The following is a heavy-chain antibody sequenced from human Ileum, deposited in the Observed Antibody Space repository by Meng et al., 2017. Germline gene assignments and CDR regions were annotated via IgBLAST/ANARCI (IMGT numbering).Heavy chain of an antibody. V-gene: IGHV3-30*04. J-gene: IGHJ3*02. CDR3: ARQAYCGGDCYSDAFDI. CDR2: ISYDGSNK. D-gene: IGHD2-21*02. CDR1: GFTFSSYA. Sequence: GESLKISCAASGFTFSSYAMHWVRQAPGKGLEWVAVISYDGSNKYYADSVKGRFTISRDNSKNTLYLQMNSLRAEDTAVYYCARQAYCGGDCYSDAFDIWGQGTMVTGSS.